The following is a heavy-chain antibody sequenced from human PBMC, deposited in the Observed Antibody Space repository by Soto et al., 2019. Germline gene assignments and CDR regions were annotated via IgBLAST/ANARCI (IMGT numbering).Heavy chain of an antibody. V-gene: IGHV4-39*01. D-gene: IGHD3-9*01. CDR2: IYYTGTT. J-gene: IGHJ4*02. CDR3: ARQVTYDILAPSCLLVT. CDR1: GGSISSTDHF. Sequence: QVQLQESGPGLVKPSGTLSLTCTVSGGSISSTDHFWGWIRQPPGKGLEWIGSIYYTGTTYYNTSLKGRVTMSVDTSKNRFSLSLRSVTAADAAVYYCARQVTYDILAPSCLLVTWGQGSLVIVSS.